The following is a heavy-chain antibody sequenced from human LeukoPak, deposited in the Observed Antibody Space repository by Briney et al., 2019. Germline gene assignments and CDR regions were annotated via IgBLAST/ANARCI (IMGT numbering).Heavy chain of an antibody. CDR1: GGSISSGGYS. V-gene: IGHV4-30-2*01. Sequence: PSETLSLTCAVSGGSISSGGYSWSWIRQPPGKGLEWIGYIYHSGSTYYNPSLKSRVTISVDRSKNQFSLKLSSVTAADTAVYYCARDHRHRGYFDYWGQGTLVTVSS. CDR2: IYHSGST. J-gene: IGHJ4*02. D-gene: IGHD3-16*01. CDR3: ARDHRHRGYFDY.